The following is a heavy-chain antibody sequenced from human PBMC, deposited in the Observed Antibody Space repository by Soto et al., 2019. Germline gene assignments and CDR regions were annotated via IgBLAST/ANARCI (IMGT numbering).Heavy chain of an antibody. V-gene: IGHV3-21*01. CDR1: GFTFSSYS. CDR2: ISSSSSYI. J-gene: IGHJ6*03. Sequence: GESLKISCAASGFTFSSYSMNWVRQAPGKGLEWVSSISSSSSYIYYADSVKGRFTISRDNAKNSLYLQMNSLRAEDTAVYYCARTHNSYYMDVWGKGTTVTVSS. CDR3: ARTHNSYYMDV.